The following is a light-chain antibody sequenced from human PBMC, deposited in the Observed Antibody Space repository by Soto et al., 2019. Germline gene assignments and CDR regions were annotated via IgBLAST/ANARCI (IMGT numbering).Light chain of an antibody. CDR2: DAS. V-gene: IGKV1-5*01. CDR1: QSISSW. Sequence: DLQMTQSPSTLSSSFGDSVTISCRASQSISSWLAWYQQKSGKAPKLLIYDASSLESGVQSRFSGSGSGTEFTLTIRSLQPDDFATYYCKQYNSYSTFGQGTKVDIK. J-gene: IGKJ1*01. CDR3: KQYNSYST.